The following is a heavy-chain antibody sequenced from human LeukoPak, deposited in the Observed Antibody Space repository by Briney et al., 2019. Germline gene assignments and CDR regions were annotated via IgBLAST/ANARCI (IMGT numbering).Heavy chain of an antibody. J-gene: IGHJ3*01. CDR3: ARGPIVGATTQLDAIDV. D-gene: IGHD1-26*01. CDR1: GGSFSGYY. Sequence: ASETLSLTCAVYGGSFSGYYWSWIRQPPGKGLEWIGEINHSGSTNYNTSLKSRVTISVDTSKNQFSLKLSSVTAADTAVYYCARGPIVGATTQLDAIDVWGQGTMVTVSS. CDR2: INHSGST. V-gene: IGHV4-34*01.